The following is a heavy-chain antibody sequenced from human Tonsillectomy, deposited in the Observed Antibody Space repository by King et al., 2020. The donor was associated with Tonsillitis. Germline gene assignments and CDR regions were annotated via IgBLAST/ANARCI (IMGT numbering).Heavy chain of an antibody. V-gene: IGHV3-15*01. D-gene: IGHD1-26*01. CDR1: GFTFSNAW. J-gene: IGHJ4*02. CDR2: IKSKTDGGPT. CDR3: TTQWELLGGNYFDY. Sequence: QLVESGGGLVKPGGSLRLSCAASGFTFSNAWMSWVRQAPGKGLEWVGRIKSKTDGGPTDYAAPVKGRFTISRDDSKNTLYLQMNSLKTEDTAVYYCTTQWELLGGNYFDYWGQGTLVTVSS.